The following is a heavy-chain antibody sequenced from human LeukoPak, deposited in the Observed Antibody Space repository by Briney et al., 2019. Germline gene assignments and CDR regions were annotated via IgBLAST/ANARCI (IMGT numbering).Heavy chain of an antibody. J-gene: IGHJ4*02. V-gene: IGHV3-30-3*01. CDR3: AIAGRYGDYGTPVDY. Sequence: GGSLRLSCAASGFTFSSYAMHWVRQAPGKGLEWVAVISYDGYNKYYADSVQGRFTISRDNSKNTVHLQMNSLRAEDTAVYYCAIAGRYGDYGTPVDYWGQGTLVTVSS. CDR2: ISYDGYNK. D-gene: IGHD4-17*01. CDR1: GFTFSSYA.